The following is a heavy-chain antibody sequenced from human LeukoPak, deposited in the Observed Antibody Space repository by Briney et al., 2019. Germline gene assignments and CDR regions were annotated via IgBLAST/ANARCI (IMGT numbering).Heavy chain of an antibody. CDR1: GGTFSSYA. Sequence: GASVKVSCKASGGTFSSYAISWVRQAPGQGLEWMGWINPNSGGTNYAQKFQGRVTMTRDTSISTAYMELSRLRSDDTAVYYCARGRIDGVLRYFDWLSYFDYWGQGTLVTVSS. V-gene: IGHV1-2*02. J-gene: IGHJ4*02. D-gene: IGHD3-9*01. CDR3: ARGRIDGVLRYFDWLSYFDY. CDR2: INPNSGGT.